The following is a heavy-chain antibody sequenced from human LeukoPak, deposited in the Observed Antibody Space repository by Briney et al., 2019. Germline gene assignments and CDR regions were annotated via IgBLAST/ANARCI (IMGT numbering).Heavy chain of an antibody. J-gene: IGHJ5*02. D-gene: IGHD6-13*01. CDR2: IYYSGST. CDR3: ARAKITAADIDRPFDP. Sequence: PSETLSLTCTVSGGSISTYYWSWIRQPPGKGLEGIGYIYYSGSTNYNPSLKSRVTISVDTSKNQFSLKLSSVTAADTALYYCARAKITAADIDRPFDPWGQGTLVTVSS. V-gene: IGHV4-59*01. CDR1: GGSISTYY.